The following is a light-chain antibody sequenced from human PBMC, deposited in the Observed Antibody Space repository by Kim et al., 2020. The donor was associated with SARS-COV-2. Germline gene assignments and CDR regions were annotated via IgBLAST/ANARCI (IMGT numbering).Light chain of an antibody. CDR3: QKYNKWPPYT. Sequence: EIVMTQSPATLSVSPGERATLSCRASQSVRNNLAWYQQKPGQAPRLLIYGASTRATGIPARFSGSGSGTEFTLTISSLQSEDFALYYCQKYNKWPPYTFGQGTKLEIK. V-gene: IGKV3-15*01. J-gene: IGKJ2*01. CDR1: QSVRNN. CDR2: GAS.